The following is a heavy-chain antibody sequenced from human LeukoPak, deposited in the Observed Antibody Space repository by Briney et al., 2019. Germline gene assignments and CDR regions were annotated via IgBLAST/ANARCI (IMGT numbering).Heavy chain of an antibody. D-gene: IGHD3-10*01. CDR3: ARAPPYYYGSGRTFDY. J-gene: IGHJ4*02. CDR1: GFTVSSNY. Sequence: PGGSLRLSCAASGFTVSSNYMSWVRQAPGKGLEWVSIIYSGGSTFYADSVKGRFTISRDNSKNTLYLQMNSLRAEDTDVYYCARAPPYYYGSGRTFDYWGQGTPATVSS. V-gene: IGHV3-53*01. CDR2: IYSGGST.